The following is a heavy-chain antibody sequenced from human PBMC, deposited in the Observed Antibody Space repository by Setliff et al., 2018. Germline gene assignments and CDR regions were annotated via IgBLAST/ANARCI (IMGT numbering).Heavy chain of an antibody. V-gene: IGHV1-69*05. D-gene: IGHD5-18*01. Sequence: SVKVSCKASGGTFSSYGISWVRQAPGQGLEWMGGTIPIFGTTDYAQKFQGRVTIITDESTSTAFMQLSSLRSEDTAVYYCVREGVDTRSSTDYRYYMDVWGKGTTVTVS. CDR3: VREGVDTRSSTDYRYYMDV. CDR2: TIPIFGTT. J-gene: IGHJ6*03. CDR1: GGTFSSYG.